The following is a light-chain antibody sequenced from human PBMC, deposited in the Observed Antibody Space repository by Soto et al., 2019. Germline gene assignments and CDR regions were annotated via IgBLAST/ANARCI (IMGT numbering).Light chain of an antibody. CDR1: QTISTY. J-gene: IGKJ2*01. CDR2: DAS. V-gene: IGKV1-39*01. Sequence: DIQMTQSRSSLSASVGDRVTITCRASQTISTYLNWYQQKPGKAPRLLIYDASSLLSGVPSRFSGSGSGTDFTLTIASLQPEDFSTYYCQQSDSTPYTFGQGTRWISN. CDR3: QQSDSTPYT.